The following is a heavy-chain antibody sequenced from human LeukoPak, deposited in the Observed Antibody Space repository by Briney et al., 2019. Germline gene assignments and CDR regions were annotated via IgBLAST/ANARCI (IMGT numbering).Heavy chain of an antibody. V-gene: IGHV1-18*01. CDR3: ARMLLRYYFDY. J-gene: IGHJ4*02. CDR2: ISTYNGDT. CDR1: GYSFNSYV. Sequence: ASVKVSCKTSGYSFNSYVISWLRQAPGQGLEWMGWISTYNGDTNYAQNLQGRVTMTTDTSTSTAYMELRSLRSDDTAIYYCARMLLRYYFDYWGQGTLVTVSS. D-gene: IGHD2-15*01.